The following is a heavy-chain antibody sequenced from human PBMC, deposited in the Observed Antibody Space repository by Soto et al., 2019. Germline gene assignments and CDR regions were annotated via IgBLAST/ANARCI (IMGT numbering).Heavy chain of an antibody. Sequence: GGSLRLSCAASGFTFSSYWMSWVRQAPGKGLEWVANIKQDGSEKYYVDSVKGRITISRDNAKNSLYLQMNSLRAEDTAVYYCARDLAHYCYDSSGYYYDFGGQGTLVTVSS. J-gene: IGHJ4*02. V-gene: IGHV3-7*01. CDR1: GFTFSSYW. D-gene: IGHD3-22*01. CDR3: ARDLAHYCYDSSGYYYDF. CDR2: IKQDGSEK.